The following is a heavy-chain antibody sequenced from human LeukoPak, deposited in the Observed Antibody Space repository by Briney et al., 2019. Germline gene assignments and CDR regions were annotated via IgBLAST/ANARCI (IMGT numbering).Heavy chain of an antibody. CDR2: IYSSGTT. CDR3: VRTQLGYCSGGSCEDWFDP. V-gene: IGHV3-66*01. CDR1: GFTFSSSY. Sequence: GGSLRLSCAASGFTFSSSYMSWVRQAPGRGLEGGSIIYSSGTTFYPDSVKGRFTISRDNSRNTLYLQMNSLRAEDTAVYYCVRTQLGYCSGGSCEDWFDPWGQGTLVTVSS. D-gene: IGHD2-15*01. J-gene: IGHJ5*02.